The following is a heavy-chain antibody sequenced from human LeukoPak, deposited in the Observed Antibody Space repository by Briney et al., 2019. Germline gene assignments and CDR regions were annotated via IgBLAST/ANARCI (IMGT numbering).Heavy chain of an antibody. V-gene: IGHV1-18*01. Sequence: GASVKVSCKASGYTFTSYGISWVRQAPGQGLEWMGWISAYNGNTNYAQKLQGRVTMTTDTSTSTAYMELRSLRSDDTAVYYCARDEGVVVPAAPGDYWGQGTLVTVSS. CDR2: ISAYNGNT. J-gene: IGHJ4*02. CDR1: GYTFTSYG. CDR3: ARDEGVVVPAAPGDY. D-gene: IGHD2-2*01.